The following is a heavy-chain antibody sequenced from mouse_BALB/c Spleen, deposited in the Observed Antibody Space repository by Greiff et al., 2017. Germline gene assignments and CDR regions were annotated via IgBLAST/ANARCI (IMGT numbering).Heavy chain of an antibody. D-gene: IGHD2-4*01. CDR3: ARLWDYGGFAY. CDR1: GYTFSSYW. V-gene: IGHV1-9*01. CDR2: ILPGSGST. Sequence: QVQLQQSGAELMKPGASVKISCKATGYTFSSYWIEWVKQRPGHGLEWIGEILPGSGSTNYNEKFKGKATFTADTSSNTAYMQLSSLTSEDSAVYYCARLWDYGGFAYWGQGTLVTVSA. J-gene: IGHJ3*01.